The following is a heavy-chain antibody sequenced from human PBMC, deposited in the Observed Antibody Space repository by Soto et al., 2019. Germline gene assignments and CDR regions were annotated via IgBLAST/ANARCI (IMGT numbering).Heavy chain of an antibody. CDR1: GFTFISYA. Sequence: PRGSLRLSCAASGFTFISYAMTWVRQAPGKGLEWVSGISGSGGSTYYADAVKGRFTISRDNSKNTMYLQMNSLRAEDTAVYYCAKGVRSYYYYGMDVWGQGTTVTVSS. CDR3: AKGVRSYYYYGMDV. J-gene: IGHJ6*02. D-gene: IGHD3-22*01. V-gene: IGHV3-23*01. CDR2: ISGSGGST.